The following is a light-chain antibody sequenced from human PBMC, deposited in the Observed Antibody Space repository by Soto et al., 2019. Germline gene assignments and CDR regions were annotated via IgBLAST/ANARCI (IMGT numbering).Light chain of an antibody. Sequence: IHLTQPPPFLSASVGPRLTITCRASKGISSYVAWHQQKPETAPLLLNYAASTLQTSVPSRFSGSGAGTEFTLTSSRLPDEDFATYCCQQINRYPLTFGEGTKVDIK. CDR2: AAS. CDR1: KGISSY. V-gene: IGKV1-9*01. J-gene: IGKJ1*01. CDR3: QQINRYPLT.